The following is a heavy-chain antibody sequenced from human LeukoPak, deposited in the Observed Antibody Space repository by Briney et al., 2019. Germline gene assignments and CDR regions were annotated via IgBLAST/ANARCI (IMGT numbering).Heavy chain of an antibody. Sequence: GGSLRLSCAASGFTFSSYSMNWVRQAPGKGLEWVSSISSSSSYIYYADSVKGRFTIPRDNAKNSLYLQMNSLRAADTAVYYCARWPLLEWLNTFDYWGQGTLVTVSS. CDR3: ARWPLLEWLNTFDY. V-gene: IGHV3-21*01. CDR1: GFTFSSYS. CDR2: ISSSSSYI. J-gene: IGHJ4*02. D-gene: IGHD3-3*01.